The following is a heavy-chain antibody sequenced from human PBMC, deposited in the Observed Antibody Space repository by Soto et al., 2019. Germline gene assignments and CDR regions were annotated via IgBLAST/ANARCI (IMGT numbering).Heavy chain of an antibody. CDR3: ARGSGWGYSGSYRFDY. CDR1: GGSFSGYY. CDR2: INHSGST. Sequence: SETLSLTCAVYGGSFSGYYWSWIRQPPGKGLEWIGEINHSGSTNYNPSLKSRVTISVDTSKNQFSLKLSSVTAADTAVYYCARGSGWGYSGSYRFDYWGQGTLVTVSS. V-gene: IGHV4-34*01. D-gene: IGHD1-26*01. J-gene: IGHJ4*02.